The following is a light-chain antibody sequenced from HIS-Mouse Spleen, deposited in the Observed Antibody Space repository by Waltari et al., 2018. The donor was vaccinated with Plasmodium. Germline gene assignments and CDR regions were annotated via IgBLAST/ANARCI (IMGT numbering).Light chain of an antibody. CDR2: EGS. J-gene: IGLJ2*01. V-gene: IGLV2-23*01. CDR1: SSDVGSYNF. CDR3: CSYAGSSTHVV. Sequence: QSALTQPASVSGSPGQSITISCPGTSSDVGSYNFVSWYQQHPGKAPKLIIYEGSKRPSGVSNRFSGSKSGNTASLTISGLQAEDEADYYCCSYAGSSTHVVFGGGTKLTVL.